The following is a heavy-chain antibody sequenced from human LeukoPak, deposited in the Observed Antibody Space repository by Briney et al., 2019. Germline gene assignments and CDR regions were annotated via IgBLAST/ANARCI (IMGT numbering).Heavy chain of an antibody. CDR3: AKDRRLASFDY. Sequence: AGGSLRLSCAASGFTFSSYGMNWVRQAPGKGLEWVSGITGRGESTYYADSVKGRFTISRDNSKNTLYLQMNSLRAGDTAIYYCAKDRRLASFDYGGQGTLVTVSS. CDR2: ITGRGEST. CDR1: GFTFSSYG. J-gene: IGHJ4*02. V-gene: IGHV3-23*01. D-gene: IGHD6-25*01.